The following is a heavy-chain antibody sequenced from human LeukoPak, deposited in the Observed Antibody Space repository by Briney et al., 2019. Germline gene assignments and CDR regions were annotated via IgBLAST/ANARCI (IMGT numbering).Heavy chain of an antibody. V-gene: IGHV3-21*01. J-gene: IGHJ6*02. CDR1: GFTFSSYS. CDR2: ISSSSSYI. CDR3: ARDLQYGSWSGWGMDV. Sequence: GGSLRLSCAASGFTFSSYSMNWVRQAPGKGLEWVSSISSSSSYIYYADSVKGRFTISRDNAKNSLYLQMNSLRAEDTAVYYCARDLQYGSWSGWGMDVWGQGTTVTVSS. D-gene: IGHD3-10*01.